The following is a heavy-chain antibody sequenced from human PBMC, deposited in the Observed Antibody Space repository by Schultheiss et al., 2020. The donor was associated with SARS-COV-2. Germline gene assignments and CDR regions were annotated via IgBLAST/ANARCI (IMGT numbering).Heavy chain of an antibody. CDR3: ARGIQLWFNY. CDR2: IYYSGNT. Sequence: SETLSLTCTVSGGSISSGDYYWSWIRQPPGKGLEWIGYIYYSGNTYYNPSLKSRVTISVDTSKNQFSLKLSSVTAADTAVYYCARGIQLWFNYWGQGTLVTVSS. CDR1: GGSISSGDYY. D-gene: IGHD5-18*01. J-gene: IGHJ4*02. V-gene: IGHV4-30-4*02.